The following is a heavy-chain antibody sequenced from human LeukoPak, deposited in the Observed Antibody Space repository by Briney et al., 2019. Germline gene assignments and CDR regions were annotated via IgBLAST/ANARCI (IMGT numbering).Heavy chain of an antibody. D-gene: IGHD2-15*01. V-gene: IGHV4-39*01. Sequence: SETLSLTCTVSGGSISSGNYYWGWIRQPPGKGLEWIGTIYYSGSTYYNSSLKSRVTISVDTSKNHFSLKVSSVTATDTAMYYRARHGALCTGGSCTRFDPWGQGTLVTVSS. CDR3: ARHGALCTGGSCTRFDP. CDR1: GGSISSGNYY. CDR2: IYYSGST. J-gene: IGHJ5*02.